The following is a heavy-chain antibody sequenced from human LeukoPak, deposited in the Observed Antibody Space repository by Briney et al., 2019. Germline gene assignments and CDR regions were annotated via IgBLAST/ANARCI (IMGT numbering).Heavy chain of an antibody. Sequence: PGGSLRLSCAASGFTFSSYAMSWVRQAPGKGREWVSAISGSGGSTYYADSVKGRFTISRDNPKNTLYLQMNSLRAEDTAVYYCAKDEVMGTITGDYWGQGTLVTVSS. V-gene: IGHV3-23*01. D-gene: IGHD5-24*01. CDR1: GFTFSSYA. CDR2: ISGSGGST. J-gene: IGHJ4*02. CDR3: AKDEVMGTITGDY.